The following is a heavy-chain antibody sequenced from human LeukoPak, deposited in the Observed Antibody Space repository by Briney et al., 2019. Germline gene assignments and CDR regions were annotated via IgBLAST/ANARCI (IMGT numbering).Heavy chain of an antibody. J-gene: IGHJ6*02. V-gene: IGHV1-2*02. CDR2: FNPTTGGT. CDR3: ANLMDV. Sequence: ASVKVSCKASGGTFSSYAISWVRQAPGQGLEWVGWFNPTTGGTKYAQKFQGRVTLTSDTSISTGYMELSRLRSDDTAVYYCANLMDVWGQGTTVTVSS. CDR1: GGTFSSYA.